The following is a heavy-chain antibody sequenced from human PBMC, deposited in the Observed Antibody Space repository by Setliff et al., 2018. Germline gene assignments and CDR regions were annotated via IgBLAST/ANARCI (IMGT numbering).Heavy chain of an antibody. D-gene: IGHD6-19*01. Sequence: PGESLKISCSASGFIFNNFWMSWVRQAPGKGLEWVANINQRESAKLYVDSVKGRFTISRDEAKNSLYLQMNSLRTEDTAVYYCAGGRGWRFDDWGQGTLVTVSS. CDR2: INQRESAK. V-gene: IGHV3-7*04. CDR1: GFIFNNFW. J-gene: IGHJ4*02. CDR3: AGGRGWRFDD.